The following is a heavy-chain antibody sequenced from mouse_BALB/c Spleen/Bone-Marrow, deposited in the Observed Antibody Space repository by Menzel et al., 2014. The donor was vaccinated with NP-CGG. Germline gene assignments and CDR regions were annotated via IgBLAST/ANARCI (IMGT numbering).Heavy chain of an antibody. CDR2: IDPANGNT. D-gene: IGHD2-4*01. J-gene: IGHJ2*01. CDR3: ASYDYGYYFDY. CDR1: GFNIKDTY. Sequence: EVQLQQSGAELVKPGASVKLSRTASGFNIKDTYMHWVKQRPEQGLEWIGRIDPANGNTKYDPKFQGKATITADTSSNTAYLQLSSLTSEDTAVYYCASYDYGYYFDYWGQGTTLTVSS. V-gene: IGHV14-3*02.